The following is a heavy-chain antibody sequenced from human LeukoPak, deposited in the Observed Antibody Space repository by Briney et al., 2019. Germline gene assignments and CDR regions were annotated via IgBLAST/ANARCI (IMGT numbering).Heavy chain of an antibody. Sequence: GGSLRLSCAASGLTFGSYAMTWVRQAPGKGLEWVSSISDSGDNTYYADSVKGRFTISRDNSKNTLYLQMNSLRAEDTAVYYCAKDTHNYYDSSGYLDYWGQGTLVTVSS. J-gene: IGHJ4*02. D-gene: IGHD3-22*01. V-gene: IGHV3-23*01. CDR3: AKDTHNYYDSSGYLDY. CDR2: ISDSGDNT. CDR1: GLTFGSYA.